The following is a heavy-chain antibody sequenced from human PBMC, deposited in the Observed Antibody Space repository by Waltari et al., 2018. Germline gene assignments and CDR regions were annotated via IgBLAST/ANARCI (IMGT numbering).Heavy chain of an antibody. CDR3: ARVGDKSLNYGLDV. CDR2: VGSGGDT. CDR1: GFILSNHD. J-gene: IGHJ6*02. V-gene: IGHV3-13*01. D-gene: IGHD2-21*01. Sequence: EVQLVESGGGLVQPGGSLRLSCAASGFILSNHDMHWVRQATGKGWGGVSGVGSGGDTYYLDSVKGRFSISRENAKNSWYLQMDSLRAGDTAVYYCARVGDKSLNYGLDVWGQGTTVTVSS.